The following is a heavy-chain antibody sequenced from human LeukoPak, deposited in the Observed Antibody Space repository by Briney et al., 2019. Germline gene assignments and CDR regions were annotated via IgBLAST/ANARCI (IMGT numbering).Heavy chain of an antibody. CDR3: ARDFVGSSGWFDY. CDR2: INPSGGST. V-gene: IGHV1-46*01. J-gene: IGHJ4*02. D-gene: IGHD6-19*01. Sequence: ASVEVSCKASGYTFTGSYMHWGRQAPGQGLEWMGIINPSGGSTSYAQKFQGRVTMTRDTSTRTVYMELSSLRSEDTAGYYCARDFVGSSGWFDYWGQGTLVTVSS. CDR1: GYTFTGSY.